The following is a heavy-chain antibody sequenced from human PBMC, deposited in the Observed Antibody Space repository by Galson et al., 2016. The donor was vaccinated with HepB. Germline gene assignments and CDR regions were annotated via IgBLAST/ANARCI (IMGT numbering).Heavy chain of an antibody. V-gene: IGHV5-51*01. CDR2: IYPGDSDT. CDR3: ARMQWLVDWYLDL. J-gene: IGHJ2*01. Sequence: QSGAEVKKPGESLQISCNGSGYNFASSWIVWVRQRPGKGMEWMGIIYPGDSDTRYSSSFQGQVTISADKSISTAYLEWSSLEASDSAVYYCARMQWLVDWYLDLWCPGNLVTVSS. D-gene: IGHD6-19*01. CDR1: GYNFASSW.